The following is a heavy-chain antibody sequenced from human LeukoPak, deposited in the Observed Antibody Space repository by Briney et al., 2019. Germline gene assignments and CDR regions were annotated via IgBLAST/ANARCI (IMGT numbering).Heavy chain of an antibody. J-gene: IGHJ4*02. CDR2: INPNSGGT. D-gene: IGHD4-17*01. Sequence: GASVKVSCKASGYTFTSYYMHWVRQAPGQGLEWMGWINPNSGGTNYAEKFQGRVTMTRDTSISTAYMELSRLRSDDTAVYYCARQTYGDYYFDYWGQGTLVTVSS. CDR1: GYTFTSYY. V-gene: IGHV1-2*02. CDR3: ARQTYGDYYFDY.